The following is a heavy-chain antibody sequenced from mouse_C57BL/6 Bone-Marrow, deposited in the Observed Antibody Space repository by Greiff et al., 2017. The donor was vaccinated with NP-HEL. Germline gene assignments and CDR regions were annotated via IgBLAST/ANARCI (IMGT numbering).Heavy chain of an antibody. J-gene: IGHJ4*01. Sequence: VQLQQSGPELVKPGASVKISCKASGYAFSSSWMNWVKQRPGKGLEWIGRIYPGDGDTNYNGKFKGKATLTADKSSSTAYMQLSSLTSEDSAVYFCAREDGGDYWGQGTSVTVSS. CDR1: GYAFSSSW. CDR2: IYPGDGDT. V-gene: IGHV1-82*01. D-gene: IGHD2-3*01. CDR3: AREDGGDY.